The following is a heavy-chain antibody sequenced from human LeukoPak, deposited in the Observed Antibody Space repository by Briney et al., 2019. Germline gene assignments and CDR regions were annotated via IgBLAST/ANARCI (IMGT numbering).Heavy chain of an antibody. CDR1: GGTFSSYA. J-gene: IGHJ4*02. V-gene: IGHV1-69*04. CDR3: ARASPVAGPLEYYFDY. Sequence: SVKVSCKASGGTFSSYAISWVRQAPGQGLEWMGRIIPILGIANYAQKFQGRVTITADESTSTAYMELSSLRSEDTAVYYCARASPVAGPLEYYFDYWGQGTLVTVSS. D-gene: IGHD6-19*01. CDR2: IIPILGIA.